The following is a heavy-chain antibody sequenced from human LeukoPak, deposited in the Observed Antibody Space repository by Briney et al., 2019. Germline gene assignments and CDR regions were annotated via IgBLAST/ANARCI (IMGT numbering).Heavy chain of an antibody. Sequence: GGSLRLSCAASGFTFAHYGVQWVRQAPGKGLEWVAAIAFDGRRKFYTNSVKGRFTISRDNSNNILFLQMSDLRTEDTALYYCARDRLYTGYDPVLDLWGQGTPVTVSS. CDR1: GFTFAHYG. J-gene: IGHJ5*02. V-gene: IGHV3-30*03. CDR3: ARDRLYTGYDPVLDL. CDR2: IAFDGRRK. D-gene: IGHD5-12*01.